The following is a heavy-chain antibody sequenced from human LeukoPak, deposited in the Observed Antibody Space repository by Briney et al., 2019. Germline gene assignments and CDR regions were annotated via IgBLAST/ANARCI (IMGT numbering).Heavy chain of an antibody. CDR2: ITGSGDGT. D-gene: IGHD1-26*01. Sequence: GGSLRLSCAASGFTFSSYGMTWVRQAPGKGLEWVSSITGSGDGTYYADSVKGRFTMSKDNSKTTVYLQKSRLRAEDTAIYYCAKSWELLNFDYWGRETLVTVSS. V-gene: IGHV3-23*01. J-gene: IGHJ4*02. CDR3: AKSWELLNFDY. CDR1: GFTFSSYG.